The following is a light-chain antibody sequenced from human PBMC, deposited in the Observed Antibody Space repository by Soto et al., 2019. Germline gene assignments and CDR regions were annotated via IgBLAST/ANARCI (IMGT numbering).Light chain of an antibody. J-gene: IGKJ2*01. V-gene: IGKV1-5*01. CDR1: QSISTS. Sequence: DIQMTQSPSTLSASVGDRVTITCRASQSISTSLAWYQQKPGKAPNLLIYDVSSLESGVPSRFSGGGSGTEFTLTISSLQPDDFATSYCQQYNSYPRTFGQGTKLEIK. CDR2: DVS. CDR3: QQYNSYPRT.